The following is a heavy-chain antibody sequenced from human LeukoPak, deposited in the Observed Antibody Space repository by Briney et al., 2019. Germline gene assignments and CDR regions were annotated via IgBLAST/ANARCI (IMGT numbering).Heavy chain of an antibody. CDR1: GGSFSGYY. D-gene: IGHD2-15*01. CDR3: ARFLKVVVAATLKAFDI. J-gene: IGHJ3*02. Sequence: SETLSLTCAVYGGSFSGYYWSWIRQPTGKGLEWIGEINHSGSTNYNPSLKSRVTISVDMSKNQFSLKLSSVTAADTAVYYCARFLKVVVAATLKAFDIWGQGTMVTVPS. V-gene: IGHV4-34*01. CDR2: INHSGST.